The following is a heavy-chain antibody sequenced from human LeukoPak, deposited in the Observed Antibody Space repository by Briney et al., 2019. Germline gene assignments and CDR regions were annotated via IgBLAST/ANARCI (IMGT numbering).Heavy chain of an antibody. CDR2: SYYSGST. D-gene: IGHD3-22*01. J-gene: IGHJ4*02. CDR1: GGSISSSSYY. V-gene: IGHV4-39*07. CDR3: ARSSESYDSSGYYSYYFDY. Sequence: PSETLSLTCTVSGGSISSSSYYWGWIRQPPGKGLEWIGNSYYSGSTYYNPSLKSRVTVSIDTSKKQFSLKLSSVTAADTAVYYCARSSESYDSSGYYSYYFDYWGQGTLVTVSS.